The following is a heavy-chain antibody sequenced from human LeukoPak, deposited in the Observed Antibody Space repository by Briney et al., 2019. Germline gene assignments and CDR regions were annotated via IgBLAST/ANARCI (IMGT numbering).Heavy chain of an antibody. CDR2: ISSNGGST. V-gene: IGHV3-64*01. J-gene: IGHJ4*02. Sequence: GGSLRLSCAASGFTFSSYAMHWVRQAPGKELEYVSAISSNGGSTYYGNSVKGRFTISRDNSKNTLYLQMGSLRAEDMAVYYCARDAFGGGDLAAAPDYWGQGTLVTVSS. D-gene: IGHD2-21*02. CDR1: GFTFSSYA. CDR3: ARDAFGGGDLAAAPDY.